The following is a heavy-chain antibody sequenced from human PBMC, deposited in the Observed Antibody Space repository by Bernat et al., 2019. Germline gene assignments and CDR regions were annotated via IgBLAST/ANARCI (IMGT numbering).Heavy chain of an antibody. Sequence: EVQLVESGGGLVKPGGSLRLSCAASGFTFSSYSMNWVRQAPGKGLEWVSSISSSSSYIYYADAVKGRFTISRDNAKNSLYLQMNSLRAEDTAVYYCARDVYSMVQGVISKMYYYYYMDVWGKGTTVTVSS. CDR1: GFTFSSYS. CDR3: ARDVYSMVQGVISKMYYYYYMDV. J-gene: IGHJ6*03. V-gene: IGHV3-21*01. CDR2: ISSSSSYI. D-gene: IGHD3-10*01.